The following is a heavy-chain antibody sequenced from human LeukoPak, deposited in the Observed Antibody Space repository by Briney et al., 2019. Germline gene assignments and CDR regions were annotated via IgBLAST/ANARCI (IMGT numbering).Heavy chain of an antibody. CDR2: LTGSGSRT. CDR1: GGPFSSLA. Sequence: GGSLRPSCAASGGPFSSLAMSWVRQAPGKGLEWVSGLTGSGSRTYYADSVKGRFTISRDNSKNTLFLQMHSLRAEDTAMYYCAMTLAGVLDSFDSWGQGTLVTVSS. V-gene: IGHV3-23*01. D-gene: IGHD1-1*01. CDR3: AMTLAGVLDSFDS. J-gene: IGHJ4*02.